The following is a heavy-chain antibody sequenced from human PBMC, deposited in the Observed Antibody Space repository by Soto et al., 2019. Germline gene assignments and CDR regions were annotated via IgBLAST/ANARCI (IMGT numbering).Heavy chain of an antibody. D-gene: IGHD3-22*01. CDR1: GFTFSSYA. V-gene: IGHV3-30-3*01. CDR3: ARDEAGFGVVVGSKAYYYGMDV. CDR2: ISYDGSNK. Sequence: QVQLVESGGGVVQPGRSLRLSCAAFGFTFSSYAMHWVRQAPGKGLEWVAVISYDGSNKYYADSVKGRFTISRDNSKNTLYLQMNSLRAEDTAVYYCARDEAGFGVVVGSKAYYYGMDVWGQGTTVTVSS. J-gene: IGHJ6*02.